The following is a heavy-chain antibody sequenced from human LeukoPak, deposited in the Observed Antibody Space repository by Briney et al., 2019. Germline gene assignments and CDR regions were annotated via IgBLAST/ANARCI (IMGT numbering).Heavy chain of an antibody. CDR2: ISTISNYI. D-gene: IGHD5-24*01. J-gene: IGHJ3*01. Sequence: GGSLRLSCAASGFTFSSYSMNWVRQVPGRGLEWVSSISTISNYIYYADSLKGRFTISRDNAKNSLYLQLNSLRAEDTAVYYCAREERMSTIGGAFDVWGQGTVVTVSS. CDR3: AREERMSTIGGAFDV. V-gene: IGHV3-21*01. CDR1: GFTFSSYS.